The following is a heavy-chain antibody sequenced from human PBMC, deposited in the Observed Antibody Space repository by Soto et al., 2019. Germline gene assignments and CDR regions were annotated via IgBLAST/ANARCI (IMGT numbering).Heavy chain of an antibody. CDR3: ATMGTPVTGLYYFDY. Sequence: PSETLSLTCTVSGGSMSSGIYYWSWIRQPPGKGLEWIAFISYSGTAHYSASLRSRVSISVDTSKNQFSLDLSSVTAADTAVYYCATMGTPVTGLYYFDYWGQGTLVT. V-gene: IGHV4-30-4*01. CDR1: GGSMSSGIYY. J-gene: IGHJ4*02. CDR2: ISYSGTA. D-gene: IGHD4-17*01.